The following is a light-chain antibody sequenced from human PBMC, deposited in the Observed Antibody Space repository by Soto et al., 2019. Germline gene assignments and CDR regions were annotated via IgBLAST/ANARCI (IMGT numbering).Light chain of an antibody. V-gene: IGLV2-23*03. CDR3: CSYAGSSTFLYV. CDR1: SSDVGSYNL. Sequence: SVLTQPASVSGSPGQSITISCTGTSSDVGSYNLVSWYQQHPGKAQKLMIYEGSKRPSGVSNRFSGSKSGNTASLTISGLQAEDEADYYCCSYAGSSTFLYVFGTGTKVTVL. CDR2: EGS. J-gene: IGLJ1*01.